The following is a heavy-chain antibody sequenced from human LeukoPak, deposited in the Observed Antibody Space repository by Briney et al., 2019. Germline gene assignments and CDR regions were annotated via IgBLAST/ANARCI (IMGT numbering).Heavy chain of an antibody. Sequence: QPGGSLRLSCAASGFTFSDHYMDWVRQAPGRGLEWVGRIRNKVNRYATEYAASVKGRFTISRDDSYNSLYLHMNGLKTEDAAVYYCIRVRLGIETRYADYWGQGTLVTVSS. CDR3: IRVRLGIETRYADY. CDR2: IRNKVNRYAT. D-gene: IGHD7-27*01. V-gene: IGHV3-72*01. J-gene: IGHJ4*02. CDR1: GFTFSDHY.